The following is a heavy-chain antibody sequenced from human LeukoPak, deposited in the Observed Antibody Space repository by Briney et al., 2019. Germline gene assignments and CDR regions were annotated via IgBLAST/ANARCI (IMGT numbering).Heavy chain of an antibody. J-gene: IGHJ6*03. D-gene: IGHD6-6*01. CDR2: IKQDGSEK. CDR1: GLTFSSYW. Sequence: GGSLRLSCAASGLTFSSYWMSWFRQAPGKGREWVANIKQDGSEKYYVDSVKGRFTISRDNAKNSLYLQMNSLRAEDTAVYYCARDKIAARPRYYYMDVWGKGTTVTVSS. V-gene: IGHV3-7*01. CDR3: ARDKIAARPRYYYMDV.